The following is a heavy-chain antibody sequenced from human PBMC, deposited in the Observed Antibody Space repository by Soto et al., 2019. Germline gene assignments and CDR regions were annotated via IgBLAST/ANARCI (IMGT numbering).Heavy chain of an antibody. CDR3: ASTRGRNYYFGMDV. CDR1: GFTFSSYA. Sequence: EVQMLESGGGLVQPGGSLGLSCAASGFTFSSYAMSWVRQAPGKGLEWVSAISGRGGSTYYADSVKGRFTISRDTSKNTLDLQMNSLRAEDTAVYYCASTRGRNYYFGMDVWGQGTTVTVSS. D-gene: IGHD2-2*01. V-gene: IGHV3-23*01. CDR2: ISGRGGST. J-gene: IGHJ6*02.